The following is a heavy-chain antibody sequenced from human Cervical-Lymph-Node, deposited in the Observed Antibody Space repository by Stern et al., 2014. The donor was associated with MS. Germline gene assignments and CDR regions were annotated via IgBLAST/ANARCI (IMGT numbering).Heavy chain of an antibody. Sequence: QVQLVQSGAEVKKPGASVKVSCKASGYTFTGYSMHWVRQAPGQGLEWMGRISPKSGGTNNAQKFQGRVTRARDTSINTVYMELSRLTSDDTAVYYCARNYYFDSWGQGTLVTVSS. CDR1: GYTFTGYS. CDR2: ISPKSGGT. J-gene: IGHJ4*02. CDR3: ARNYYFDS. V-gene: IGHV1-2*06.